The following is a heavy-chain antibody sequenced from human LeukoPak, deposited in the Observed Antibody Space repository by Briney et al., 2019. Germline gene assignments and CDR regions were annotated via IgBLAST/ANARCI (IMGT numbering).Heavy chain of an antibody. CDR1: VGSISSYN. D-gene: IGHD6-13*01. CDR2: IYYSAIT. Sequence: PSETLSLSCAVPVGSISSYNWSWGRQPPGGGLERVGYIYYSAITNYTPSLKSRVTISVDTSKNQSSLKLSSVTAADTAVYYCARSANDIAAADSDYWGQGTLVTVSS. J-gene: IGHJ4*02. V-gene: IGHV4-59*08. CDR3: ARSANDIAAADSDY.